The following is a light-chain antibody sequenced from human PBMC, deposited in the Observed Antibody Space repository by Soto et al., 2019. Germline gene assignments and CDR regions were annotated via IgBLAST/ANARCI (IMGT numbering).Light chain of an antibody. CDR2: GAS. V-gene: IGKV3-20*01. Sequence: EVVLTQSPGILSLSPWERASLSCRASHNVSSSYLAWYQQKPGQAPRLLIYGASSRATGIPDNFIGSGSGPDFTLTISRLEPEDFAVYYCQKYGNSLLTFGGGTKVDIK. CDR3: QKYGNSLLT. CDR1: HNVSSSY. J-gene: IGKJ4*01.